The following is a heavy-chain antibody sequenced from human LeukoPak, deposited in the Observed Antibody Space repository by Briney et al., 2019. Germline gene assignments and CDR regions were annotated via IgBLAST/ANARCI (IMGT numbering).Heavy chain of an antibody. CDR1: GFTFSNYA. Sequence: GGSLRLSCAASGFTFSNYAMSWVRQAPGKGLEWVSGISTSGGNTLYADSVKGRFTISRDNSKNTLFLQMSSLRAEDTAVYYCATGYCSGGGCYPRGAFDIWGQGTMVTASS. CDR2: ISTSGGNT. V-gene: IGHV3-23*01. D-gene: IGHD2-15*01. CDR3: ATGYCSGGGCYPRGAFDI. J-gene: IGHJ3*02.